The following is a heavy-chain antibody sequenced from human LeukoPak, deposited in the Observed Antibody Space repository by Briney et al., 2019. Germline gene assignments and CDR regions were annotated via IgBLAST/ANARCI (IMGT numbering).Heavy chain of an antibody. CDR3: ARTESSGYYSFDY. Sequence: GGSLRLSCAASGFTFSGSAMHWVRQAPGKGLEYVSAISSNGGSTYYANSVKGRFTISRDNSKNTLYLQMGSLRAEDMAVYYCARTESSGYYSFDYLGQGTLVTVSS. D-gene: IGHD3-22*01. CDR2: ISSNGGST. CDR1: GFTFSGSA. V-gene: IGHV3-64*01. J-gene: IGHJ4*02.